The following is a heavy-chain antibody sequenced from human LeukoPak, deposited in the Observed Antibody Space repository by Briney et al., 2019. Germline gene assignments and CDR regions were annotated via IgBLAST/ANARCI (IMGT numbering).Heavy chain of an antibody. J-gene: IGHJ4*02. V-gene: IGHV3-53*01. CDR1: GLTVSRNY. CDR3: ARVLSEDTAIFDY. D-gene: IGHD5-18*01. Sequence: GGPLRLSCAASGLTVSRNYMSWVRQAPGKGLEWVSVFYSGGNTYYADSVKGRFTISRDNSKNTLYLQMNSLRAEDTAVYYCARVLSEDTAIFDYWGQGTLVTVSS. CDR2: FYSGGNT.